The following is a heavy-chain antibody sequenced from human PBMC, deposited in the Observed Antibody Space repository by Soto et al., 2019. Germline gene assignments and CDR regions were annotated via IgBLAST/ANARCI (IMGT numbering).Heavy chain of an antibody. CDR2: IYYSGST. V-gene: IGHV4-59*01. CDR3: ASWATTYAMDV. CDR1: CCSISSYY. Sequence: TSETLSLTFTVSCCSISSYYWSWIRQPPWKGLELIGYIYYSGSTNYNPSLKSRVTISVDTSKNQFSLKLSSVTAADTAVYYCASWATTYAMDVWAQGTQVRVSS. J-gene: IGHJ6*01. D-gene: IGHD1-26*01.